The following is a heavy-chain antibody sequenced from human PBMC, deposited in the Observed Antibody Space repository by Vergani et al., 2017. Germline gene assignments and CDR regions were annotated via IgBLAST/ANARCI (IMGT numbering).Heavy chain of an antibody. Sequence: QVQLQESGPGLVKPSQTLSLTCTVSGGSISSGSYYWSWIRQPAGKGLEWIGRIYTSGSTNYNPSLKSRVTISVDTSKNQFSLKLSSVAAADTAVYCGAGYNLVLAFDIWGQGTMVTVSS. V-gene: IGHV4-61*02. D-gene: IGHD1-14*01. J-gene: IGHJ3*02. CDR1: GGSISSGSYY. CDR2: IYTSGST. CDR3: AGYNLVLAFDI.